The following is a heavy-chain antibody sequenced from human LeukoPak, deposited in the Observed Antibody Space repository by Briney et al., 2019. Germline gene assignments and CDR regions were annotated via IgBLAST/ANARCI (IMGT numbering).Heavy chain of an antibody. D-gene: IGHD5-18*01. Sequence: PSQTLSLTCTVSGGSISSGDYYWSWIRQPPGKCLEWIGYSYYSGSTYYNPSLKSRVTISVDTSKNQFSLKLSSVTAADTAVYYCARGGSQEYSYGSFDYWGQGTLVTVSS. CDR2: SYYSGST. J-gene: IGHJ4*02. V-gene: IGHV4-30-4*08. CDR3: ARGGSQEYSYGSFDY. CDR1: GGSISSGDYY.